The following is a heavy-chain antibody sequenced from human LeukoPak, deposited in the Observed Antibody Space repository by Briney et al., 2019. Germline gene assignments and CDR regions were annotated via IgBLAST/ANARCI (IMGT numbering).Heavy chain of an antibody. Sequence: PGRSLRLSCAASGFTFTTHAMNWVRQAPGKGLEWVAVISYDGNNKYYADSVKGRFTISRDNSKDTVYLQMNSLRGEDTAVYYCARRYAAVVVVPAALYWGQGTLVTVSS. D-gene: IGHD2-15*01. V-gene: IGHV3-30-3*01. J-gene: IGHJ4*02. CDR3: ARRYAAVVVVPAALY. CDR1: GFTFTTHA. CDR2: ISYDGNNK.